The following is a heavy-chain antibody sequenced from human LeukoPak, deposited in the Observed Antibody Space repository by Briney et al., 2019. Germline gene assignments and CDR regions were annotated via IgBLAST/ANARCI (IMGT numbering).Heavy chain of an antibody. CDR2: INPNSGGT. CDR3: ARYGFGELSSYGMDV. V-gene: IGHV1-2*04. CDR1: GYTFTGYY. D-gene: IGHD3-10*01. Sequence: ASVKVSCKASGYTFTGYYMHWVRQAPGQGLEWMGWINPNSGGTNYAQKFQGWVTMTRDTSISTAYMVLSRLRSDDTAVYYCARYGFGELSSYGMDVWGKGTTVTVSS. J-gene: IGHJ6*04.